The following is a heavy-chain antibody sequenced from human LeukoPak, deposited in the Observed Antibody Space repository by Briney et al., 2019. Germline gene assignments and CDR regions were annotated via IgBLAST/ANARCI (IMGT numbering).Heavy chain of an antibody. J-gene: IGHJ4*02. D-gene: IGHD6-6*01. V-gene: IGHV7-4-1*02. CDR3: ASLHSSSYHLFDY. CDR1: GYTFTSYA. CDR2: INTNTGNP. Sequence: AASVKVSCKASGYTFTSYAMNWVRQAPGQGLEWMGWINTNTGNPTYAQGFTGRFVFSLDTSVSTAYLQISSLKAEDTAVYYCASLHSSSYHLFDYWGQGTLVTVSS.